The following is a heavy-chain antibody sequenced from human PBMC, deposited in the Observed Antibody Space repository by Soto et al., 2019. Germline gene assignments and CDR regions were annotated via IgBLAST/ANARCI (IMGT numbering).Heavy chain of an antibody. J-gene: IGHJ6*02. CDR3: ARRGGSSSGYYYYAMDV. D-gene: IGHD6-6*01. V-gene: IGHV4-31*03. Sequence: PSETLSLTCSVSSDSMNSGGYYWSWIRQHPGKGLEWIGYIYSNGDTYYNPSLKSRVTISVDTSKNQFSLNLTSVTAADTAVYYCARRGGSSSGYYYYAMDVWGQGTTVT. CDR1: SDSMNSGGYY. CDR2: IYSNGDT.